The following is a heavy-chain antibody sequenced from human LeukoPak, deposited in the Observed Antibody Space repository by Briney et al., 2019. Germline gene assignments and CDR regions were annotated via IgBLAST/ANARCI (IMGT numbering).Heavy chain of an antibody. V-gene: IGHV3-30*04. D-gene: IGHD6-13*01. CDR1: GFTFSSYA. CDR3: ARERRGYSSSWYSDYYYYGMDV. Sequence: GGSLRLSCAASGFTFSSYAMHWVRQAPGKGLEWVAVISYDGSNKYYADSVKGRFTISRDNSKNTLYLQMNSLRAEDTAVYYCARERRGYSSSWYSDYYYYGMDVWGQGTTVTVSS. J-gene: IGHJ6*02. CDR2: ISYDGSNK.